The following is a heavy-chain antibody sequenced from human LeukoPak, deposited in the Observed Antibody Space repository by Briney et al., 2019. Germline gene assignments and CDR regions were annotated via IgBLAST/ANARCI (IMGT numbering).Heavy chain of an antibody. CDR2: IIPIFGTA. V-gene: IGHV1-69*06. CDR1: GGTFSSYA. J-gene: IGHJ6*04. Sequence: ASVKVPCKASGGTFSSYAISWVRQAPGQGLEWMGGIIPIFGTANYAQKFQGRVTITADKSTSTAYMELSSLRSEDTAVYYCARVDIVVVPAAMRTYYYGMDVWGKGTTVTVSS. D-gene: IGHD2-2*01. CDR3: ARVDIVVVPAAMRTYYYGMDV.